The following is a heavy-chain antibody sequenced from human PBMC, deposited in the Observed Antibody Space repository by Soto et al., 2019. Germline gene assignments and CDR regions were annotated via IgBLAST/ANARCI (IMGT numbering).Heavy chain of an antibody. CDR2: IYYSGST. D-gene: IGHD1-26*01. J-gene: IGHJ4*02. CDR1: GGSISSGDYY. V-gene: IGHV4-30-4*01. CDR3: ARASGSYRDFDY. Sequence: PSETLSLTCTVSGGSISSGDYYWSWIRQPTGKGLEWIGYIYYSGSTYYNPSLKSRVTISVDTSKNQFSLKLSSVTAADTAVYYCARASGSYRDFDYWGQGTLVTVSS.